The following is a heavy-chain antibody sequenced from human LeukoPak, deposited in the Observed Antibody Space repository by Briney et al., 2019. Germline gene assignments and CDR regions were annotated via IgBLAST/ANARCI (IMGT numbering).Heavy chain of an antibody. V-gene: IGHV1-69*05. CDR2: IIPIFGTA. CDR1: GGTFSSYA. CDR3: ARDRWLQDIVVVPAATAFDI. Sequence: ASVKVSCKASGGTFSSYAISWVRQAPGQGLEWMGRIIPIFGTANYAQKFQGRVTITTDESTSTAYMELRSLRSDDTAVYYCARDRWLQDIVVVPAATAFDIWGQGTMVTVSS. D-gene: IGHD2-2*01. J-gene: IGHJ3*02.